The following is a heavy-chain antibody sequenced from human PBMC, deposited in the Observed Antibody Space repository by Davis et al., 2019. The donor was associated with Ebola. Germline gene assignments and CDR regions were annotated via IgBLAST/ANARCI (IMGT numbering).Heavy chain of an antibody. CDR1: GFTVSSNY. CDR3: ARGPRSWNYYYYGMDV. D-gene: IGHD6-13*01. J-gene: IGHJ6*02. CDR2: IYSGGST. Sequence: GGSLRLSCAASGFTVSSNYMSWVRQAPGKGLEWVSVIYSGGSTYYVDSVKGRFTISRDNSKNTLYLQMGSLRAEDMAVYYCARGPRSWNYYYYGMDVWGQGTTVTVSS. V-gene: IGHV3-53*05.